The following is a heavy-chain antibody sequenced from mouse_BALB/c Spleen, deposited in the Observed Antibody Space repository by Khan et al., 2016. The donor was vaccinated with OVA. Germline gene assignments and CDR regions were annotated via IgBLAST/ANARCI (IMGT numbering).Heavy chain of an antibody. D-gene: IGHD2-4*01. V-gene: IGHV5-17*02. CDR3: ARSLITTWYFDV. CDR1: GFTFSNFG. J-gene: IGHJ1*01. Sequence: EVELVESGGGLVQPGGSRKLSCAASGFTFSNFGMHWVRQAPEKRLEWVAYISSGSATIYYADTVKGRFTISRDNPKNTLVLQMTSLRAEDTAIDYYARSLITTWYFDVWGAGTTVTVSS. CDR2: ISSGSATI.